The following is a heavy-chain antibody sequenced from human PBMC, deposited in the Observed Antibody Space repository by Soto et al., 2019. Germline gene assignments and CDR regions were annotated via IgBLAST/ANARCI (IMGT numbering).Heavy chain of an antibody. V-gene: IGHV4-31*03. J-gene: IGHJ4*02. D-gene: IGHD3-3*01. CDR1: GGSIRSGGYY. CDR3: ARQPTYDFWSPYYFDY. CDR2: IFYSGTT. Sequence: QVQLQESGPGLVKPSQTLSLTCTVSGGSIRSGGYYWTWIRQYPGKGLEWIGYIFYSGTTYYNPSLKSRVTISLGTSTNQFSLKLSSMTAADTAVYYCARQPTYDFWSPYYFDYWGQGSLVTVSS.